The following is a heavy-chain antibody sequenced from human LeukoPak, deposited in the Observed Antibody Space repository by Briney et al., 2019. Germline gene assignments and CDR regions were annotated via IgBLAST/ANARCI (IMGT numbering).Heavy chain of an antibody. Sequence: PGGSLRLSCAASGSTFSSNAMSWVRQALGKGLEWVSGISGSGGSTYYADSVKGRFTISRDNSKNTLYLQMNSLRAEDTAVYYCAKVTKAREYGERLPYFDYWGQGTLVTVSS. CDR1: GSTFSSNA. J-gene: IGHJ4*02. CDR3: AKVTKAREYGERLPYFDY. CDR2: ISGSGGST. D-gene: IGHD4-17*01. V-gene: IGHV3-23*01.